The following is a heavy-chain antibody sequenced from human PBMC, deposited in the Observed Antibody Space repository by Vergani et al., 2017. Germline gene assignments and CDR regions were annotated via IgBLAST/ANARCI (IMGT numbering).Heavy chain of an antibody. V-gene: IGHV3-74*03. CDR2: FKSDGSIT. D-gene: IGHD3-9*01. Sequence: DVHLAESGGGFFQPGGSLRLSCLASGFSFNSYWMHWVRQVPGKELLWVSRFKSDGSITAYADSVKGRVTISRDNDQNTLYLQMNSLRVEDTGVYYCASARCIETCYMSNWLDSLGQGTLVTVSS. J-gene: IGHJ5*01. CDR1: GFSFNSYW. CDR3: ASARCIETCYMSNWLDS.